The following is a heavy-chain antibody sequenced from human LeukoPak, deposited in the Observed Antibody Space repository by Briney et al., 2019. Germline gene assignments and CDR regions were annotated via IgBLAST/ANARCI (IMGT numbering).Heavy chain of an antibody. D-gene: IGHD2-2*02. Sequence: PGGSLRLSCAASGFTFSSYAMSWVRQAPGKGLEWVSAISGSGGSTYYADSVKGRFTISRDNSKNTLYLQMNSLRAEDTAVYYCAKSGRDWSSTSCYIYYYYMDVWGKGTTVTVSS. V-gene: IGHV3-23*01. CDR2: ISGSGGST. J-gene: IGHJ6*03. CDR1: GFTFSSYA. CDR3: AKSGRDWSSTSCYIYYYYMDV.